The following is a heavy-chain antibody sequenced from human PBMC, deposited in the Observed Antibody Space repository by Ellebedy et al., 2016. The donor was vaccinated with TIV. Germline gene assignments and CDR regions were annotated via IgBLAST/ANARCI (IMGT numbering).Heavy chain of an antibody. D-gene: IGHD1-1*01. CDR3: ARVRRMNWFDP. V-gene: IGHV1-8*01. CDR1: GYTFTSYD. Sequence: AASVKVSCKASGYTFTSYDINWVRQATGQGLEWMGWMNSDTGNTGYAHKFQGRITLTRNTSISTAYMELTSLRSEDTALYYCARVRRMNWFDPWGQGTLVTVSS. J-gene: IGHJ5*02. CDR2: MNSDTGNT.